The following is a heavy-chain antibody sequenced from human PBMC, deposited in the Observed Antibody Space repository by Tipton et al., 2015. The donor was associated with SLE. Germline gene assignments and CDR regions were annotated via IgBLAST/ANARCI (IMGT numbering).Heavy chain of an antibody. V-gene: IGHV3-21*04. CDR1: GFTFSSYT. D-gene: IGHD6-13*01. Sequence: SLRLSCEGFGFTFSSYTMNWVRQAPGKGLEWVSSITKSGTYTYYADSLKGRFTISRGNVKNSLFLQMSSLRVEDTAVYYCARERLAAVDYNWFDPWGQGTLVTVSS. CDR2: ITKSGTYT. J-gene: IGHJ5*02. CDR3: ARERLAAVDYNWFDP.